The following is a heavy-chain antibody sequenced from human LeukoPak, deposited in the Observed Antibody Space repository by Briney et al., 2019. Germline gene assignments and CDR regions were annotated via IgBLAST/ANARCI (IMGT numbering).Heavy chain of an antibody. Sequence: QAGGSLRLSCAASGFTFSSYGMHWVRQAPGKGLEWVAFKWYDGSNKYYADSVKGRFTISRDNFKNTLYLQMNSLRAEDTALYYCAKDAHYYDSGTLDYWGQGTLVIVSS. D-gene: IGHD3-16*01. J-gene: IGHJ4*02. CDR2: KWYDGSNK. V-gene: IGHV3-30*02. CDR3: AKDAHYYDSGTLDY. CDR1: GFTFSSYG.